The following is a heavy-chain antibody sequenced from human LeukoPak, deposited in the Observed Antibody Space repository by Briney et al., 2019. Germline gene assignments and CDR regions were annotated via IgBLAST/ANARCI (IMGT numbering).Heavy chain of an antibody. V-gene: IGHV3-23*01. CDR3: AKDLYSSGWFGDYYYYGMDV. CDR2: ISGSGGST. J-gene: IGHJ6*02. CDR1: GFTFSSYA. Sequence: SGGSPRLSCAASGFTFSSYAMSWVRQAPGKGLEWVSAISGSGGSTYYADSVKGRFTISRDNSKNTLYLQMNSLRAEDTAVYYCAKDLYSSGWFGDYYYYGMDVWGQGTTVTVSS. D-gene: IGHD6-19*01.